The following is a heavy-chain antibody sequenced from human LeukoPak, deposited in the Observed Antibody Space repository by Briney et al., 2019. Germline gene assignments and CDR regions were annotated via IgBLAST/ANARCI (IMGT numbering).Heavy chain of an antibody. D-gene: IGHD5-18*01. Sequence: PSASVKVSCKASGYTFTSYAMNWVRQAPGQGLEWMGWINTNTGNPTYAQGFTGRFVFSLGTSVSTAYLQISSLKAEDTAVYYCARDRKYSYGKFPDRVIVGWSRFDPWGQGTLVTVSS. CDR1: GYTFTSYA. J-gene: IGHJ5*02. CDR2: INTNTGNP. V-gene: IGHV7-4-1*02. CDR3: ARDRKYSYGKFPDRVIVGWSRFDP.